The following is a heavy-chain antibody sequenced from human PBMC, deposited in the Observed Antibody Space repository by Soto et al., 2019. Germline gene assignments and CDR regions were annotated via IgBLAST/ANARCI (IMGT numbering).Heavy chain of an antibody. D-gene: IGHD6-13*01. Sequence: SETLSLTCTVSGGSISSRSYYWGWIRQPPGKGLEWIGSIYCSGSTYYNPSLKSRVTISVDTSKNHFSLKLSSVTAADTAVYYCARLQSSSSWYPPKYYFDYWGQGTLVTVSS. CDR3: ARLQSSSSWYPPKYYFDY. CDR1: GGSISSRSYY. CDR2: IYCSGST. V-gene: IGHV4-39*01. J-gene: IGHJ4*02.